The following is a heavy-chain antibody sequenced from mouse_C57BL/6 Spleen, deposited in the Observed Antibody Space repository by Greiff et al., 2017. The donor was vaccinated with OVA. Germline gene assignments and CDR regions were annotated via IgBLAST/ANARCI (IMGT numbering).Heavy chain of an antibody. Sequence: EVQVVESEGGLVQPGSSMKLSCTASGFTFSDYYMAWVRQVPEKGLEWVANINYDGSSTYYLDSLKSRFIISRDNAKNILYLQMSSLKSEDTATYYCARDRDGYAMDYWGQGTSVTVSS. CDR2: INYDGSST. CDR1: GFTFSDYY. D-gene: IGHD2-3*01. CDR3: ARDRDGYAMDY. J-gene: IGHJ4*01. V-gene: IGHV5-16*01.